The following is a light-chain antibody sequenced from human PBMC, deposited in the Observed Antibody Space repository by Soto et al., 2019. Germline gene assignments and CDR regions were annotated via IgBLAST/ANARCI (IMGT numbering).Light chain of an antibody. CDR2: AAS. Sequence: DIPMTQSPSSLSASVGDRVTITCRASQSISSYLNGYQQKPGKAPKLLIYAASNLQSGVPSRFSDSGSGTDFTLTISSLQPEDFATYYCQQSYSTPSTFGQGTKVEIK. J-gene: IGKJ1*01. CDR1: QSISSY. V-gene: IGKV1-39*01. CDR3: QQSYSTPST.